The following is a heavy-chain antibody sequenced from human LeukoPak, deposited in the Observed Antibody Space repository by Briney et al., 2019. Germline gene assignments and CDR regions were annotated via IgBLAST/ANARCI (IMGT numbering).Heavy chain of an antibody. J-gene: IGHJ3*02. D-gene: IGHD6-13*01. CDR3: ACLLAAAAGNDAFDI. Sequence: SETLSLTCTVSGGSISSSSYYWGWIRQPPGKGLEWIGSIYYSGSTYYNPSLKSRVTISVDTSKNQFSLKLSSVTAADTAVYYCACLLAAAAGNDAFDIWGQGTMVTVSS. CDR1: GGSISSSSYY. CDR2: IYYSGST. V-gene: IGHV4-39*01.